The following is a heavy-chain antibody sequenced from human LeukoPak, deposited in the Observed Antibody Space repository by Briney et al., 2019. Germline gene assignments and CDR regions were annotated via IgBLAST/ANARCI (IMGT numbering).Heavy chain of an antibody. Sequence: PSEILSLTCAVYGGSFSGYYWSWIRQPPGKGLEWIGEINHSGSTNYNPSLKSRVTISVDTSKNQFSLKLSSVTAADTAVYYCARTGRLHYVDVWGKGTTVTVSS. D-gene: IGHD1-14*01. V-gene: IGHV4-34*01. CDR3: ARTGRLHYVDV. J-gene: IGHJ6*03. CDR2: INHSGST. CDR1: GGSFSGYY.